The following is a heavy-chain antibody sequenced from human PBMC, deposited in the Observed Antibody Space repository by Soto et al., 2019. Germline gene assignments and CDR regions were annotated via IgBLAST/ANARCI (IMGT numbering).Heavy chain of an antibody. V-gene: IGHV3-7*01. CDR3: SRSLDS. CDR2: INPDGTEK. CDR1: GFTFSNFW. J-gene: IGHJ4*02. Sequence: WVSLRLSCAASGFTFSNFWMDWVRQAPGKGLEWVANINPDGTEKHYVDSVKGRFTISRHNRKNSLYLQMSSLTAEDSALYYCSRSLDSWGQGTRVTVAS.